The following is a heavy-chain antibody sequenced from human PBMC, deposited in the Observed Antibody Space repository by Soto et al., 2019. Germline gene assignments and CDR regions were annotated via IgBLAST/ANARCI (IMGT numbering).Heavy chain of an antibody. CDR1: GGSFSGYY. CDR2: INHSGST. D-gene: IGHD3-3*01. Sequence: TLSLTCAVYGGSFSGYYWSWIRQPPGKGLEWIGEINHSGSTNYNPSLKSRVTISVDTSKNQFSLKLSSVTAADTAVYYCARLSHYDFWSGYYPDYYYYYMDVWGKGTTVTVSS. J-gene: IGHJ6*03. V-gene: IGHV4-34*01. CDR3: ARLSHYDFWSGYYPDYYYYYMDV.